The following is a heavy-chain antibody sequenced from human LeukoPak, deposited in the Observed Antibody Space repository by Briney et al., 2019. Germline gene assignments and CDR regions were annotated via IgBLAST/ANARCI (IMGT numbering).Heavy chain of an antibody. CDR2: TYGGDSA. J-gene: IGHJ6*03. CDR3: ARGAYSPNPPYYYYFMDV. D-gene: IGHD4-11*01. CDR1: GFIVRSTY. V-gene: IGHV3-53*01. Sequence: GGSLRLSCAASGFIVRSTYMSWARQAPGKGLEWVSLTYGGDSATYADSVKGRFTVSTDNLQNAVYLQMNSLRAEDTAVYYCARGAYSPNPPYYYYFMDVWGKGTTVTGSS.